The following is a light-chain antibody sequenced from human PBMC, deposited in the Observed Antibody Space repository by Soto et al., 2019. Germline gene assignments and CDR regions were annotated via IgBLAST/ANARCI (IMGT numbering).Light chain of an antibody. CDR2: DVA. Sequence: QSVLTQPPSVSGSPGQSVTISCTGSSSDIGAYNYVSWYQQQPGKAPKLMIYDVAIRSSGVSDRFSGSKSGNTASLTISGLQAEDDGDYYCCSYAGTYTFFVFGTGTKVT. CDR1: SSDIGAYNY. CDR3: CSYAGTYTFFV. J-gene: IGLJ1*01. V-gene: IGLV2-11*01.